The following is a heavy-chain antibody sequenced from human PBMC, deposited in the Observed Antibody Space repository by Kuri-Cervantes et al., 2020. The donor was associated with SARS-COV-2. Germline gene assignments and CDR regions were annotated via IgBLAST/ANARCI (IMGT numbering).Heavy chain of an antibody. CDR1: GYTFTSYD. V-gene: IGHV1-8*01. Sequence: ASVKVSCKASGYTFTSYDINWVRQATGQGLEWMGWMNPNSGNTGYAQKFQGRVTMTRNTSISTAYMELSRLRSEDTAVYYCARDTRVGMARDPSVPVDGLGLAWKHHLDSWGQGTLVTVSS. D-gene: IGHD6-19*01. J-gene: IGHJ4*02. CDR3: ARDTRVGMARDPSVPVDGLGLAWKHHLDS. CDR2: MNPNSGNT.